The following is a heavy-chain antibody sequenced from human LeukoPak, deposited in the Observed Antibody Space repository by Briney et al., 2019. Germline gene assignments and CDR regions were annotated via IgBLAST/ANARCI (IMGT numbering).Heavy chain of an antibody. CDR1: GFTFNTYA. V-gene: IGHV3-30-3*01. Sequence: TGGSLRLSCVASGFTFNTYAIHWVRQAPGKGLEWVAVISYDGSNTYYEDSAKGRFTISRDNSKNTLYLQMNSLRAEDMAVYYCAREEWYYFDYWGQGTLVTVSS. J-gene: IGHJ4*02. CDR3: AREEWYYFDY. CDR2: ISYDGSNT. D-gene: IGHD3-3*01.